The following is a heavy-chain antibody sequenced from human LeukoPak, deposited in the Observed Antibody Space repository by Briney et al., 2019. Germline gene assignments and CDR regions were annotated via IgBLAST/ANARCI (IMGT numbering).Heavy chain of an antibody. J-gene: IGHJ4*02. CDR1: GFTVSSNY. Sequence: GGSLRLSCAASGFTVSSNYMSWVRQAPGEGLEWVSVIYSGGSTYYADSVKGRFTISRDNSKNTLYLQLNSLRAEDTAVYYCARDMTSVTTGDYWGQGTLVTVSS. CDR3: ARDMTSVTTGDY. CDR2: IYSGGST. D-gene: IGHD4-17*01. V-gene: IGHV3-66*01.